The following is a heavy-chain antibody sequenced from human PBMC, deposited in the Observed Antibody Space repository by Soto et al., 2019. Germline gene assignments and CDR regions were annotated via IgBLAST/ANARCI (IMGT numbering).Heavy chain of an antibody. J-gene: IGHJ4*02. CDR1: GYSFSYYW. CDR3: ARHSDWGSSSCHFDY. D-gene: IGHD3-16*01. V-gene: IGHV5-51*01. CDR2: IYPSDSDS. Sequence: PGESLKISCKGSGYSFSYYWIGWVRQMPGKGLEWMGIIYPSDSDSRYSPSFQGQVTISADKSISTAYLQWNSLKASDTAMYFCARHSDWGSSSCHFDYWGQGALVTVSS.